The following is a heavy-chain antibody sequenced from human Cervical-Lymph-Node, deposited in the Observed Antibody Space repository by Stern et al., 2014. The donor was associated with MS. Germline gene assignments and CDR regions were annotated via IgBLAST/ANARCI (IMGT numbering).Heavy chain of an antibody. D-gene: IGHD3-10*01. Sequence: QLVQSGAEVKKPVSSVKVSCKASGGTFSSYAFSWVRQAPGQGLEWVGGIIPIIGTANYAQKFQGRVTITADDSIKTAYMEVSSLRSEDTAVYYCARDQRHYGSGHYAFDIWGQGKMVTVSS. CDR3: ARDQRHYGSGHYAFDI. J-gene: IGHJ3*02. CDR2: IIPIIGTA. V-gene: IGHV1-69*01. CDR1: GGTFSSYA.